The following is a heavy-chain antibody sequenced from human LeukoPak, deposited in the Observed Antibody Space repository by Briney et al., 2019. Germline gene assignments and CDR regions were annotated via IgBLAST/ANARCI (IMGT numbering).Heavy chain of an antibody. CDR1: GGSISSSSYY. D-gene: IGHD1-26*01. V-gene: IGHV4-39*07. CDR3: ARAPPIVGAYDY. J-gene: IGHJ4*02. Sequence: SETLSLTCTVSGGSISSSSYYWGWIRQPPGKGLEWIGSIYYSGSTNYNPSLKSRVTISVDTSKNQFSLKLSSVTAADTAVYYCARAPPIVGAYDYWSQGTLVTVSS. CDR2: IYYSGST.